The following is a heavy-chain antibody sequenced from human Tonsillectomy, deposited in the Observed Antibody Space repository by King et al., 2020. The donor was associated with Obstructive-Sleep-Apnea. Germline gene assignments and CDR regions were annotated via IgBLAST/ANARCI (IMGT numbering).Heavy chain of an antibody. J-gene: IGHJ4*02. V-gene: IGHV4-59*01. CDR3: AGGTPPDFDS. CDR1: GGSITPYY. CDR2: VYYSGSA. D-gene: IGHD2-15*01. Sequence: HVQLQESGPGLVRPSETLSLTCTVFGGSITPYYWSWIRQPPGKGLEWVGYVYYSGSAYYSPSLKSRLTISVDTSNNQFSLTVTSVTAADTAVYYCAGGTPPDFDSWGQGTLVTVSS.